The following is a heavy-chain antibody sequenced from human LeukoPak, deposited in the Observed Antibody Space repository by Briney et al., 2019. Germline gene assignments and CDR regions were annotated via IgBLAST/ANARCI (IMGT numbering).Heavy chain of an antibody. CDR1: GSISSYY. CDR3: ARQKCTSTSCLTKNAFDI. V-gene: IGHV4-4*09. J-gene: IGHJ3*02. CDR2: IYTSVST. Sequence: SETLSLTCTVSGSISSYYWSWIRQPPGKGLEWIGYIYTSVSTNYNPSLKSRVTISVDTSKNQFSLDLSSVTAADTAVYYCARQKCTSTSCLTKNAFDIWGQGTMVTVSS. D-gene: IGHD2-2*01.